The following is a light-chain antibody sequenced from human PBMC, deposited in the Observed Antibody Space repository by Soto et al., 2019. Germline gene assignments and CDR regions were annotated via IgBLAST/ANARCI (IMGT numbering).Light chain of an antibody. Sequence: EIVMTQSPATLSVSPGEGATLSCRASQSVRNNLAWYQQKPGQAPRLLIYGASTRATGIPARFSGSGSGTEFTLTISSLQSEDFAVYYCQQYNNWPLYTFGQGTKLEIK. V-gene: IGKV3-15*01. J-gene: IGKJ2*01. CDR1: QSVRNN. CDR3: QQYNNWPLYT. CDR2: GAS.